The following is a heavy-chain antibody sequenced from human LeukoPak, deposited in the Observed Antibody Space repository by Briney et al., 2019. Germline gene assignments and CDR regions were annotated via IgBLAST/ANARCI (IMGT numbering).Heavy chain of an antibody. CDR2: ISSSSSTI. CDR3: ARSDGSA. CDR1: GFTFSSHS. V-gene: IGHV3-48*01. J-gene: IGHJ5*02. Sequence: PGGSLRLSCAASGFTFSSHSMYWVRQGPGKGLEWVSYISSSSSTIYYADSVKGRFTISRDNAKNSLYLQMKSLRAEDTAVYYCARSDGSAWGQGTLVTVSS.